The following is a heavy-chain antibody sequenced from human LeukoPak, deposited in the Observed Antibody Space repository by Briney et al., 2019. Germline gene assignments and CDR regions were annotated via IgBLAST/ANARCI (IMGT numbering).Heavy chain of an antibody. V-gene: IGHV3-7*01. CDR1: GFNFSNYW. J-gene: IGHJ4*02. Sequence: GGSLRLSCVVSGFNFSNYWMNWVRQAPGKGLEWVANIKHDGSEKYYVDSVKGRFSVSRDNAKKSLYLQMNSLRAEDTAVYYCARALSHCLDYWGQGTLVTVSS. D-gene: IGHD3-16*01. CDR2: IKHDGSEK. CDR3: ARALSHCLDY.